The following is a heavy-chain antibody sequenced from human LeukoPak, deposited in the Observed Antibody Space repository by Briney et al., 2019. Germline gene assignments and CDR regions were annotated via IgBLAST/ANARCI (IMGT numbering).Heavy chain of an antibody. D-gene: IGHD1-26*01. J-gene: IGHJ5*02. Sequence: PGGSLTLSCAASGFTFSRYDMSWVRQAPGRALHWVSTISGSSATTYYADSVKGRFTISRDNSKDTVYLHMNNLRVEDTAIYHCARKSDSGTYSWFDPWGQGTLVTVSS. CDR3: ARKSDSGTYSWFDP. V-gene: IGHV3-23*01. CDR1: GFTFSRYD. CDR2: ISGSSATT.